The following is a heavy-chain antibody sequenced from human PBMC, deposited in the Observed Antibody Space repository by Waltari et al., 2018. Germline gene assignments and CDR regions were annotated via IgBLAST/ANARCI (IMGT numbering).Heavy chain of an antibody. CDR2: INPYNGDT. Sequence: QLVQSGAEVKKPGASVKVSCKASGYIFYNYGITWVRKAPGQGLEWMGWINPYNGDTKYEQNLQGRVTMTTDTSTTTAYMEIRTLRSDDTAIYYCARDDVDSSNFGGFWGQGTLVTVSS. D-gene: IGHD6-13*01. J-gene: IGHJ4*02. CDR1: GYIFYNYG. CDR3: ARDDVDSSNFGGF. V-gene: IGHV1-18*01.